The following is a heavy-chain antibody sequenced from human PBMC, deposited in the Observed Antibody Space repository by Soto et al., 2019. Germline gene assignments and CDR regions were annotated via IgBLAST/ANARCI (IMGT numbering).Heavy chain of an antibody. V-gene: IGHV4-34*01. CDR3: ASLVGDYYDSSGYPEYYFDY. CDR1: GGSFSGYY. D-gene: IGHD3-22*01. J-gene: IGHJ4*02. Sequence: SETLSLTCAVYGGSFSGYYWTWIRQPPGTGLEWIGEINHSGSTNYNPSLKSRVTISVDRSKNQFSLKLSSVTAADTAVYYCASLVGDYYDSSGYPEYYFDYWGQGTLVTVSS. CDR2: INHSGST.